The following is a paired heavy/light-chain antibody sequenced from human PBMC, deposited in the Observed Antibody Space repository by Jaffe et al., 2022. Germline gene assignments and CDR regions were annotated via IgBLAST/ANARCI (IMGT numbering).Light chain of an antibody. CDR3: CSYAGSSTFDWV. CDR1: SSDVGSYNL. V-gene: IGLV2-23*03. J-gene: IGLJ3*02. CDR2: EGS. Sequence: QSALTQPASVSGSPGQSITISCTGTSSDVGSYNLVSWYQQHPGKAPKLMIYEGSKRPSGVSNRFSGSKSGNTASLTISGLQAEDEADYYCCSYAGSSTFDWVFGGGTKLTVL.
Heavy chain of an antibody. CDR1: GFTFSSYD. D-gene: IGHD3-3*01. Sequence: EVQLVESGGGLVQPGGSLRLSCAASGFTFSSYDMHWVRQATGKGLEWVSAIGTAGDTYYPGSVKGRFTISRENAKNSLYLQMNSLRAGDTAVYYCARGNIRFLEWLLSGSYYFDYWGQGTLVTVSS. CDR2: IGTAGDT. V-gene: IGHV3-13*01. J-gene: IGHJ4*02. CDR3: ARGNIRFLEWLLSGSYYFDY.